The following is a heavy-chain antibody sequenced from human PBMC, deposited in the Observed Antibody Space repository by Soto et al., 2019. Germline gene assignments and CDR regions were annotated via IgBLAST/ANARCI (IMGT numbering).Heavy chain of an antibody. CDR2: ISAYNGNT. CDR1: GYSFTSYG. Sequence: QVQLVQSGAEVKKPGASVKVSCKASGYSFTSYGISWVRQAPGQGLEWMGWISAYNGNTNYAPKLQGRVTMTTDTSTSTDYMEMRSLRSDDTAVYYCARDNGFGESDVWGQGTTVTVSS. V-gene: IGHV1-18*01. J-gene: IGHJ6*02. CDR3: ARDNGFGESDV. D-gene: IGHD3-10*01.